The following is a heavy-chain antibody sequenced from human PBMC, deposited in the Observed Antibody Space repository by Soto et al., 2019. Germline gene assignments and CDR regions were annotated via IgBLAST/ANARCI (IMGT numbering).Heavy chain of an antibody. CDR3: ASVFFEAEDGIRALCTVSAFLLNRSSDL. Sequence: EKGLEWVSVIYSGGSTYYADSVKGRFTISRHNSKNTLYLQMNSLRAEDTAVYYCASVFFEAEDGIRALCTVSAFLLNRSSDL. CDR2: IYSGGST. V-gene: IGHV3-53*04. J-gene: IGHJ2*01. D-gene: IGHD3-3*01.